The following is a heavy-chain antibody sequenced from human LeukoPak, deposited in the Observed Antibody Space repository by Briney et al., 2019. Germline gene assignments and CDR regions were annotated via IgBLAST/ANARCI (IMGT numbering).Heavy chain of an antibody. D-gene: IGHD1-7*01. J-gene: IGHJ1*01. Sequence: GSSVKVSCKASGGTFSSYAISWVRQAPGQGLEWMGGIIPIFGTANYAQKYQGRVTITTDESTSTAYMELRSLRSDDTAVYYCASSHNWNYEGYFQHWGQGTLVTLSS. CDR2: IIPIFGTA. CDR3: ASSHNWNYEGYFQH. V-gene: IGHV1-69*05. CDR1: GGTFSSYA.